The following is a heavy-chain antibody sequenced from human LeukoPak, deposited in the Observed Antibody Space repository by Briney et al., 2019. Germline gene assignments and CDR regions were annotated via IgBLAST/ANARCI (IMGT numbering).Heavy chain of an antibody. CDR1: GGSLSSGRYY. CDR3: ARGVVTDDYYMDV. V-gene: IGHV4-61*02. D-gene: IGHD2-21*02. Sequence: SETLSLTCSVSGGSLSSGRYYWTWIRQPPGKGLEWIGRLYTNDNTNYDPSLESRVSISVDTSKSQFYLQLTSVTAADTAVYFCARGVVTDDYYMDVWGKGSTVIVSS. J-gene: IGHJ6*03. CDR2: LYTNDNT.